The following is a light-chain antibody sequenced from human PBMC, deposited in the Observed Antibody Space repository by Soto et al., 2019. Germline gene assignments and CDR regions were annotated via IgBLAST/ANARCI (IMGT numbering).Light chain of an antibody. CDR2: GAS. CDR1: QSAGSN. J-gene: IGKJ4*01. Sequence: EIVMTQSPATLSVSPGERATLSCRASQSAGSNLAWYQQKPGQAPRLLIYGASTRATGIPARFSGSGSGTEFTLTISSLQSEDFAVYYCQQSNNWPPLTFGGGTKVEIK. V-gene: IGKV3-15*01. CDR3: QQSNNWPPLT.